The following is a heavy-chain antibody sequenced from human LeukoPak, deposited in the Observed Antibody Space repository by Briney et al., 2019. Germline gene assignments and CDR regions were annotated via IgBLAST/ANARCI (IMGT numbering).Heavy chain of an antibody. D-gene: IGHD6-13*01. CDR2: INPNSGGT. CDR3: ARAYSSRAASGFDP. J-gene: IGHJ5*02. V-gene: IGHV1-2*02. Sequence: ASVKVSCKASGYTFTGYYMHWVRQAPGQGLEWMGWINPNSGGTSYAQKSQGRVTMTRDPYISTAYMELSRLRSDDTAVYYCARAYSSRAASGFDPWGQGTMVTVSS. CDR1: GYTFTGYY.